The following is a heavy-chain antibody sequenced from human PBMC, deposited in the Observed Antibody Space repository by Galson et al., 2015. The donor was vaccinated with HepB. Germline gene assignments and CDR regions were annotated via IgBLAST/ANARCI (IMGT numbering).Heavy chain of an antibody. CDR3: ARREAGTGAFDI. V-gene: IGHV4-31*03. CDR2: IYYSGST. D-gene: IGHD3-10*01. CDR1: GGSISSGGYY. Sequence: TLSLTCTVSGGSISSGGYYWSWIRQHPGKGLEWIGYIYYSGSTYYNPSLKSRVTISVDTSKNQFSLKLSSVTAADTAVYYCARREAGTGAFDIWGQGTMVTVSS. J-gene: IGHJ3*02.